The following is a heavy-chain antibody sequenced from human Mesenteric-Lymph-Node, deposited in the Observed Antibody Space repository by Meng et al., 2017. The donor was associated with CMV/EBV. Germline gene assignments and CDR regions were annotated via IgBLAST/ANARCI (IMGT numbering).Heavy chain of an antibody. CDR1: GSPFPSHA. D-gene: IGHD2-2*01. Sequence: VASKASGSPFPSHAIPSVRQAPGQRLEWMGWINAGNGNTKYSQHFQDRVTITSDTSANTASVELSSLRSEDTAVYYCARDLIYCYDPWGQGTLVTVSS. V-gene: IGHV1-3*01. CDR3: ARDLIYCYDP. J-gene: IGHJ5*02. CDR2: INAGNGNT.